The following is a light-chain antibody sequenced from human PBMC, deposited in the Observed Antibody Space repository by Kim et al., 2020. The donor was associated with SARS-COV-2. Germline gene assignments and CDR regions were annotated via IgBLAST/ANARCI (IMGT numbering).Light chain of an antibody. Sequence: RVTISCTGSSSNIGAGYDVHWYQQLPGTAPKLLIYGNSNRPSGVPDRFSGSKSGTSASLAITGLQAEDEADYYCQSYDSSLSGRWVFGGGTKLTVL. CDR3: QSYDSSLSGRWV. J-gene: IGLJ3*02. CDR1: SSNIGAGYD. V-gene: IGLV1-40*01. CDR2: GNS.